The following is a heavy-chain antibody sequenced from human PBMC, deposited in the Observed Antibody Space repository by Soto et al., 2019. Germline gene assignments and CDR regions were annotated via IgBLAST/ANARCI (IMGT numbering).Heavy chain of an antibody. D-gene: IGHD5-18*01. CDR3: ARENVDTAMVPDAFDI. CDR2: IYYSGST. CDR1: GGSISSYY. Sequence: SETLSLTCTVSGGSISSYYWSWIRQPPGKGLEWIGYIYYSGSTNYNPSLKSRVTISVDTSKNQFSLKLSSVTAADTAVYYCARENVDTAMVPDAFDIWGQGTMVTVSS. V-gene: IGHV4-59*01. J-gene: IGHJ3*02.